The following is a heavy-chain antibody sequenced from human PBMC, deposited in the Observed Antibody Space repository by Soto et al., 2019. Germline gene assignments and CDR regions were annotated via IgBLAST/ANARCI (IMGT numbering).Heavy chain of an antibody. V-gene: IGHV4-4*02. Sequence: PSETLSLTCAVSGASVISTKWWSWVRQSPGEGLEWIGEIHHSETTNYNPSLESRVTISVDTSKNQFSLKLTSVTAADTAVYYFARPGNIVGCCWWYFDLWGRGTLVTVSS. CDR1: GASVISTKW. CDR2: IHHSETT. D-gene: IGHD2-15*01. CDR3: ARPGNIVGCCWWYFDL. J-gene: IGHJ2*01.